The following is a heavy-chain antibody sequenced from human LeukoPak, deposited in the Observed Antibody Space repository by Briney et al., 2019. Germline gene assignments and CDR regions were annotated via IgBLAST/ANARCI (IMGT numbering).Heavy chain of an antibody. Sequence: SETLSVTCNVSGSSISGYYWSWIRQPPGKGLEWIGYVYDSGTTNYNPSLRSRVTISLDTSKDQFSLKLGSVTAADTAVYYCARGDSHLHSSGYYYYWGQGTRATVPS. J-gene: IGHJ4*02. D-gene: IGHD3-22*01. CDR3: ARGDSHLHSSGYYYY. CDR2: VYDSGTT. CDR1: GSSISGYY. V-gene: IGHV4-59*01.